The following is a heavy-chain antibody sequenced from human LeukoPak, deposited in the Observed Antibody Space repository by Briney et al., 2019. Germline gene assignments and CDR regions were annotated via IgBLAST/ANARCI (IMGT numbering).Heavy chain of an antibody. Sequence: PGGSLRLSCAASGFTFSSYSMNWVRQAPGKGLEWVSSISSSSSYIYYADSVEGRFTISRDNAKNTLYLQMNSLRAEDTAVYYCARDPPAAAYNYYYMDVWGKGTTVTVSS. V-gene: IGHV3-21*01. CDR2: ISSSSSYI. J-gene: IGHJ6*03. D-gene: IGHD6-13*01. CDR1: GFTFSSYS. CDR3: ARDPPAAAYNYYYMDV.